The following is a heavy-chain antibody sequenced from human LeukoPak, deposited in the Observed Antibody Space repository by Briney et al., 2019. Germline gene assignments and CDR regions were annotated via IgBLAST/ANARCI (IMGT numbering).Heavy chain of an antibody. J-gene: IGHJ6*03. CDR2: ISSNGGST. CDR3: ARGAAAGTREWDYYYYMDV. V-gene: IGHV3-64*01. D-gene: IGHD6-13*01. CDR1: GFTFSSYA. Sequence: QAGGSLRLSCAASGFTFSSYAMHWVRQAPGKGLEYVSAISSNGGSTYYANSVKGRFTISRDNSKNTLYLQMGSLRAEDMAVYYCARGAAAGTREWDYYYYMDVWGKGTTVTVSS.